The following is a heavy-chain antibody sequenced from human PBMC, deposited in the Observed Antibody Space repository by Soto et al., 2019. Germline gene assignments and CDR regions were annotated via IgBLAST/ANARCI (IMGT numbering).Heavy chain of an antibody. Sequence: QLQLQESGPGLVKPSETLSLTCTVSGGSISSSTYYWGWIRQPPGKGLEWIGNIYYSGSTYYNPSLKSRVNMSLDTSKNQFSLKLSSVTAADTAVYYCATITVAGTPYYYMGVWGRGTTVTVSS. V-gene: IGHV4-39*01. CDR3: ATITVAGTPYYYMGV. J-gene: IGHJ6*03. D-gene: IGHD6-19*01. CDR1: GGSISSSTYY. CDR2: IYYSGST.